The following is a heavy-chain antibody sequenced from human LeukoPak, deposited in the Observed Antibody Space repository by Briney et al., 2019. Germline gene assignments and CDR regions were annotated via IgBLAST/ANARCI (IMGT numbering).Heavy chain of an antibody. CDR2: IRYDGSNK. CDR3: AKAQLQQGDYFDY. V-gene: IGHV3-30*02. D-gene: IGHD2-2*01. Sequence: GGSLRLSCAASGFTFSSYGMHWVRQAPGKGLEWVAFIRYDGSNKYYADSVKGRFTISRDNSKNTLYLQMNSLRAEDTAVYYCAKAQLQQGDYFDYWGQGIPVIVSS. CDR1: GFTFSSYG. J-gene: IGHJ4*02.